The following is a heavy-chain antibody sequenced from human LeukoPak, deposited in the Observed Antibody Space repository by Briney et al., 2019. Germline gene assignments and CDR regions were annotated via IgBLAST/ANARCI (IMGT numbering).Heavy chain of an antibody. CDR1: GLTFSSYS. J-gene: IGHJ4*02. D-gene: IGHD6-6*01. V-gene: IGHV3-21*01. CDR3: ARDRGGKIAARVDY. CDR2: ISSSSSYI. Sequence: PGGSLRLTCAASGLTFSSYSMNWVRQAPGKGLEWVSSISSSSSYIYYADSVKGRFTISRDNAKNSLYLQMNSLRAEDTAVYYCARDRGGKIAARVDYWGQGTLVTVSP.